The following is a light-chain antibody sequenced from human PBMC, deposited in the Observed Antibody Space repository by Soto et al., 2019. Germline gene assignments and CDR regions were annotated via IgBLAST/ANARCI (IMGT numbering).Light chain of an antibody. CDR3: QSFDSSLTGLI. CDR2: ANT. V-gene: IGLV1-40*01. CDR1: NSNIGAGSG. Sequence: QSVLTQPPSVTGAPGQRVTISCTGNNSNIGAGSGVNWYQQFPDKAPKLLIYANTHRPSGVPDRFSGSTSATSASLAITGLQTQYEADYYCQSFDSSLTGLIFGGGTKLTVL. J-gene: IGLJ2*01.